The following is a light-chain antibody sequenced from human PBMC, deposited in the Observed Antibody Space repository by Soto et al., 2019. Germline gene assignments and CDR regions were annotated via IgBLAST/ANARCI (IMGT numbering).Light chain of an antibody. CDR2: DVS. CDR1: SSDVGGYNY. Sequence: QSALTQPASVSGSPGQSITISCTGTSSDVGGYNYVSWYQQHPGKAPKLMIYDVSNRPSGVSNRFSCSKSGNTASLTISGLQAEDDADYYCSSYTSSSNPVVFGGGTTLTVL. V-gene: IGLV2-14*03. CDR3: SSYTSSSNPVV. J-gene: IGLJ2*01.